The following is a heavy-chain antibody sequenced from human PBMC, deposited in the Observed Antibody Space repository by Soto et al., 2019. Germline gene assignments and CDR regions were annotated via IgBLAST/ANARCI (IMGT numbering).Heavy chain of an antibody. CDR3: ARETYGDYVGYFDP. Sequence: SETLSLTCAVYGESFSGYFWSWIRQPPGEGLEWIGEIDRSGNTNYNPSLKSRVTISVDTSKNQFSLKVRSVTAADTAVYYCARETYGDYVGYFDPWGQGIQVTVSS. V-gene: IGHV4-34*01. J-gene: IGHJ5*02. CDR1: GESFSGYF. CDR2: IDRSGNT. D-gene: IGHD4-17*01.